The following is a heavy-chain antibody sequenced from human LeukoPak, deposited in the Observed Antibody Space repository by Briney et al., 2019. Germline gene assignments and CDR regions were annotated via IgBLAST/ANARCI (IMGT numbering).Heavy chain of an antibody. CDR2: MYPVDSDT. J-gene: IGHJ5*02. V-gene: IGHV5-51*01. D-gene: IGHD1-26*01. CDR1: GLSFTSYW. Sequence: GESLKTSCKASGLSFTSYWIGWVRQMPGKGLEWMGIMYPVDSDTRYSPSFQGQVTISADKSISTAYLQWSSLKASDTAMYYCATLPTIVGATNWFDPWGQGTLVTVSS. CDR3: ATLPTIVGATNWFDP.